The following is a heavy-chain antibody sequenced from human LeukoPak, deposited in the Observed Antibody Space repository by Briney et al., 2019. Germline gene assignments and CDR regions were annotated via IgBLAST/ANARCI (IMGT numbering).Heavy chain of an antibody. CDR1: GFTFSSYA. Sequence: GGSLRLSCSASGFTFSSYAMHWVRQAPGKGLEYVSAISGNGRRTFYADSVKGRFTISRDNSKSTLYLQMSSLRAEDTAVYHCVKDRDSGYDSLDYWGQGTLVTVSS. CDR2: ISGNGRRT. J-gene: IGHJ4*02. D-gene: IGHD5-12*01. CDR3: VKDRDSGYDSLDY. V-gene: IGHV3-64D*06.